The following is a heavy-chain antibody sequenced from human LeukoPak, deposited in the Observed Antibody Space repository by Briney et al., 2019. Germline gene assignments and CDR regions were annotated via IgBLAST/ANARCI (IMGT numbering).Heavy chain of an antibody. CDR2: INPNSGNT. D-gene: IGHD3-10*01. V-gene: IGHV1-8*01. CDR3: ARGPLWFGEAPEKWFDP. CDR1: GYTFTSYD. J-gene: IGHJ5*02. Sequence: ASVKVSCKASGYTFTSYDINWVRQATGQGLEWMGWINPNSGNTGYAQKFQGRVTMTRNTSISTAYMELSSLRSEDTAVYYCARGPLWFGEAPEKWFDPWGQGTLVTVSS.